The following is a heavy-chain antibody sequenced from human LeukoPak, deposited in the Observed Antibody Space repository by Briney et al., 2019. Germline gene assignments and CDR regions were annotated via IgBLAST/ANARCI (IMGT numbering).Heavy chain of an antibody. D-gene: IGHD6-13*01. Sequence: PGGSLRLSCAASGFTFSSYWMSWVRQAPGKGLEWVANIKQDGSEKYYVDSVKGRFTISRDNAKNSLYLQMNSLRAEDTAVYYCARQTYSSSYDLFDYWGQGTLVTVSS. J-gene: IGHJ4*02. CDR1: GFTFSSYW. V-gene: IGHV3-7*01. CDR2: IKQDGSEK. CDR3: ARQTYSSSYDLFDY.